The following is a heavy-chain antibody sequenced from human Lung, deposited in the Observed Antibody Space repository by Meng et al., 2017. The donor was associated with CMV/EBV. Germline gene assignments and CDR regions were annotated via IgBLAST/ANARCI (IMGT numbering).Heavy chain of an antibody. V-gene: IGHV4-34*01. CDR3: ARSPWQQRGDFDY. CDR1: GGSFSGYY. CDR2: INHSGST. J-gene: IGHJ4*02. D-gene: IGHD6-13*01. Sequence: SETLSLXCAVYGGSFSGYYWSWIRQPPGKGLEWIGEINHSGSTNYNPSLKSRVTISVDTSKNQFSLKLSSVTAADTAVYYCARSPWQQRGDFDYWGQGPLVPFSS.